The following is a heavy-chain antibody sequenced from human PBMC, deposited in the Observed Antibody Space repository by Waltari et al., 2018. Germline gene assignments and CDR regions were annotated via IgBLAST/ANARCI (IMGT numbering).Heavy chain of an antibody. J-gene: IGHJ6*02. CDR2: IHYSGST. D-gene: IGHD3-22*01. V-gene: IGHV4-59*01. CDR1: GGSISSYY. Sequence: QVQLQESGPGLVKPSETLSLTCPVSGGSISSYYWSWIRPPPGKGLEWFGYIHYSGSTNYHPSLKRRGTISVDTSKIQCSLKLSSVTAAETAVYYCARVAYYYDSSGYLSPYYYYGMDVWGQGTTVTVSS. CDR3: ARVAYYYDSSGYLSPYYYYGMDV.